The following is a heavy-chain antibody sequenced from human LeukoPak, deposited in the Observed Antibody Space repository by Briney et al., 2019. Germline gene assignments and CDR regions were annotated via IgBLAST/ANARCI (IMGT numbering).Heavy chain of an antibody. CDR2: IYHSGST. Sequence: SETLSLTCAVSGGSISSTNWWSWVRQPPGKGLEWIAEIYHSGSTNYNPSLKSRVPILVDKSKNQFSLKLSSVTAADTAVYYCARHHSDSSGWYDAFDLWGQGTMVTVSS. CDR3: ARHHSDSSGWYDAFDL. D-gene: IGHD6-19*01. J-gene: IGHJ3*01. CDR1: GGSISSTNW. V-gene: IGHV4-4*02.